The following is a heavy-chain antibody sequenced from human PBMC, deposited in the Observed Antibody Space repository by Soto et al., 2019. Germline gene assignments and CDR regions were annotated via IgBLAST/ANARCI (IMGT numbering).Heavy chain of an antibody. V-gene: IGHV4-30-4*01. J-gene: IGHJ4*02. CDR2: IYYSGST. Sequence: SETLSLTCTVSGGSISSGDYYWSWIRQPPGKGLEWIGYIYYSGSTYYNPSLKSRVTISVDTSKNQFSLKLSSVTAADTAVYYCARDRIYYYDSSGYYFDHWGQGTLVTVS. CDR3: ARDRIYYYDSSGYYFDH. CDR1: GGSISSGDYY. D-gene: IGHD3-22*01.